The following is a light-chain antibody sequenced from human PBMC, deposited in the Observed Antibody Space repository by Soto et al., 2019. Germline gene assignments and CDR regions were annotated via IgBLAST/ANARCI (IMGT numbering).Light chain of an antibody. CDR3: QQYNNWPFT. CDR2: GAS. J-gene: IGKJ3*01. V-gene: IGKV3-15*01. Sequence: EIMMTQSPVTLSVSPGERATLSCRASQSVNSSLAWYQQKPGQAPRLLIYGASTRATGIPASFIGNGSGTEFTLTAGSLQPEDFAVYYCQQYNNWPFTFGPGTKVDIK. CDR1: QSVNSS.